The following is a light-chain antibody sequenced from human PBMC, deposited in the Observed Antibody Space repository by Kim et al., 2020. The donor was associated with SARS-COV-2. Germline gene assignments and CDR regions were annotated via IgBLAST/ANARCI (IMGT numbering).Light chain of an antibody. Sequence: SSELTQDPAVSVALGQTVRITCQGDSLRSYYASWYQQKPGQAPVLVIYGKNNRPSAIPDRFSGSSSGNTASLTIIGAQAEDEAEYYCDSRDSSGNHWVFGGGTQLTVL. CDR3: DSRDSSGNHWV. J-gene: IGLJ3*02. CDR2: GKN. V-gene: IGLV3-19*01. CDR1: SLRSYY.